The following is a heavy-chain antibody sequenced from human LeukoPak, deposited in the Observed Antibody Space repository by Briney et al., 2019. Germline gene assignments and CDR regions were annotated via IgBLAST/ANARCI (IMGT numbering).Heavy chain of an antibody. CDR2: ISSSSSYI. D-gene: IGHD5-18*01. CDR1: GFTFSSYS. CDR3: ARVIGYSYGYVGGIDY. J-gene: IGHJ4*02. Sequence: PGGSLRLSCAASGFTFSSYSMNWVRQAPGKGLEWVSSISSSSSYIYYADSVKGRFTISRDNAKNSLYLQMNSLRAEDTAVYYCARVIGYSYGYVGGIDYWGQGTLVTVSS. V-gene: IGHV3-21*01.